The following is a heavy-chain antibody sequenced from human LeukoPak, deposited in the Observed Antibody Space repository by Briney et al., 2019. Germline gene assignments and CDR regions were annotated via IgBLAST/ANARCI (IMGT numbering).Heavy chain of an antibody. D-gene: IGHD2-15*01. V-gene: IGHV3-48*04. CDR3: ARVLRYCSGGNCYSGGLGYMDV. CDR2: ISRSGSTK. Sequence: GGSLRLSCAASGFTLSSYAMSWVRQAPGKGLEWVSSISRSGSTKYYADSVKGRFPSSRDNAKNSLFLQMNSLRAEDTAVYYCARVLRYCSGGNCYSGGLGYMDVWGKGTTVTISS. CDR1: GFTLSSYA. J-gene: IGHJ6*03.